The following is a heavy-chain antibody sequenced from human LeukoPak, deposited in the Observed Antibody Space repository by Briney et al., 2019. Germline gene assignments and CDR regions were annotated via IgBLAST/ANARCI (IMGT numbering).Heavy chain of an antibody. CDR1: GFTFSNYA. J-gene: IGHJ4*02. CDR3: AKPAKTDYADY. CDR2: INGGGGST. D-gene: IGHD1-14*01. Sequence: GGSLRLSCAASGFTFSNYAMNWVRQAPGKGLEWVSSINGGGGSTYYADSVKGRFTISRDNSKNTLYLQMNSLRAEDTAVYYCAKPAKTDYADYWGQGTLVTVSS. V-gene: IGHV3-23*01.